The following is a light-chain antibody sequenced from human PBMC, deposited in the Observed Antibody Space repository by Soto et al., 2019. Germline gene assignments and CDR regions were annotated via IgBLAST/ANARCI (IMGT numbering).Light chain of an antibody. V-gene: IGKV1-39*01. CDR2: AAS. J-gene: IGKJ2*01. CDR3: QQSYRAPYT. CDR1: QSISTY. Sequence: DIQMTQSPSSLSASVGDRVTITCRASQSISTYLNWYQQKPGKAPNFLIFAASSLESGVPSRFSGSGSGTDFTLTISRLQPEDFATYFCQQSYRAPYTFGQGTKLEIK.